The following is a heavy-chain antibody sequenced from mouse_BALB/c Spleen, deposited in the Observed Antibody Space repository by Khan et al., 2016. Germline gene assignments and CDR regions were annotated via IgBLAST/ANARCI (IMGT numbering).Heavy chain of an antibody. CDR3: ARWGNYRYKRESFAY. D-gene: IGHD2-14*01. CDR1: GYSITSDYA. J-gene: IGHJ3*01. Sequence: EVQLQESGPGLVKPSQSLSLTCTVTGYSITSDYAWNWIRQFPGNKLGWTGYISYSGSTSYNPSLKSRISITKDTSKNQFFLQFNSVPTEDTPTYYCARWGNYRYKRESFAYWGQGTLVTVSA. CDR2: ISYSGST. V-gene: IGHV3-2*02.